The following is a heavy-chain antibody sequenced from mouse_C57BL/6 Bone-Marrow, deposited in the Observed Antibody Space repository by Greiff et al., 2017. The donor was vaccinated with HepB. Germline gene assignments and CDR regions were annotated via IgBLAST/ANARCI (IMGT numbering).Heavy chain of an antibody. CDR3: ARDWAMVPAWFAY. CDR1: GFTFSSYA. J-gene: IGHJ3*01. CDR2: ISDGGSYT. D-gene: IGHD1-1*02. Sequence: EVKLVESGGGLVKPGGSLKLSCAASGFTFSSYAMSWVRQTPEKRLEWVATISDGGSYTYYPDNVKGRFTISRDNAKNNLYLQMSHLKSEDTAMYYCARDWAMVPAWFAYWGQGTLVTVSA. V-gene: IGHV5-4*01.